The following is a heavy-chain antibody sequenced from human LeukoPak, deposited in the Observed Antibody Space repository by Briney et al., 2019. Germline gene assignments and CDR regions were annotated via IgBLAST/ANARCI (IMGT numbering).Heavy chain of an antibody. CDR1: GGSFSDYY. V-gene: IGHV4-34*01. CDR2: INHSGST. J-gene: IGHJ5*02. Sequence: SETLSLTCAVYGGSFSDYYWSWIRQPPGKGLEWVGEINHSGSTNYNPSLKSRVTIPVDTSKNQFSLKLTSVTAADTAVYYCASPNYDSGWFDPWGQGTLVTVSS. CDR3: ASPNYDSGWFDP. D-gene: IGHD3-3*01.